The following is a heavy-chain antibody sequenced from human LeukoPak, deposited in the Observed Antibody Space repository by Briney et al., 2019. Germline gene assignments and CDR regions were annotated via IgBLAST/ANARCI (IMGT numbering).Heavy chain of an antibody. V-gene: IGHV4-59*01. D-gene: IGHD6-19*01. Sequence: SETLSLTCTVSGGSISSYYWSWIRQPPGKGLEWIGYIYYSGSTNYNPSLKSRVTISVDTSKNQFSLKLSSVTAADTAVYYCARDSSGRAGWFDPWGQGALVTVSS. CDR3: ARDSSGRAGWFDP. J-gene: IGHJ5*02. CDR1: GGSISSYY. CDR2: IYYSGST.